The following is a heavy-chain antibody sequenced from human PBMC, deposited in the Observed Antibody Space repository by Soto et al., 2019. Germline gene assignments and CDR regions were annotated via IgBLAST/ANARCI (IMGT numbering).Heavy chain of an antibody. CDR2: ISSSGSTI. CDR1: GFTFSSYE. J-gene: IGHJ6*02. V-gene: IGHV3-48*03. D-gene: IGHD5-18*01. CDR3: ARSKTGYSYVQNYYYYGMAV. Sequence: EVQLVESGGGLVQPGGSLRLSCAASGFTFSSYEMNWVRQAPGKGLEWVSYISSSGSTIYYADSVKGRFTISRDNAKNSLYLQMTSLRAEDTAVYYCARSKTGYSYVQNYYYYGMAVWGQGTTVTVSS.